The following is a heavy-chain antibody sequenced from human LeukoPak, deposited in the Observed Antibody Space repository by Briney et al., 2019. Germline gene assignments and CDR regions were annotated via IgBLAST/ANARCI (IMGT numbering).Heavy chain of an antibody. CDR1: GYSFTSYW. CDR3: ARRGLSLPNGAFDI. Sequence: GESLKISCKGSGYSFTSYWICWVRQMAGEGLELMGIIYPGDSDTRYSPSFQGQVTISADKSISTAYLQWSSLKASDTAMYYCARRGLSLPNGAFDIWGQGTMVTVSS. D-gene: IGHD1-26*01. CDR2: IYPGDSDT. J-gene: IGHJ3*02. V-gene: IGHV5-51*01.